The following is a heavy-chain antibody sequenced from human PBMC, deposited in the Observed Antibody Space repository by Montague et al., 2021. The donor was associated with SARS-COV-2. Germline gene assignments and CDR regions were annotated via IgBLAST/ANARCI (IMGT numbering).Heavy chain of an antibody. D-gene: IGHD5-12*01. CDR3: ARAVIYGGYAFAYFDF. Sequence: TLSLTRTVSGGSISSDSYYWSWIRQPAGKGLEWIGRVYTTGSTNYNPSLKSRVTISGDTSRNQFSLRLTSLTAADTAMYYCARAVIYGGYAFAYFDFWGQGVLVTVSS. CDR1: GGSISSDSYY. V-gene: IGHV4-61*02. J-gene: IGHJ4*02. CDR2: VYTTGST.